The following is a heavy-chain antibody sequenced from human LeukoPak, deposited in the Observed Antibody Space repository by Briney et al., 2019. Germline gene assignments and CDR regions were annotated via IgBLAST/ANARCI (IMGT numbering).Heavy chain of an antibody. Sequence: PGGSLRLSCAASGFNFSSFFINWVRQAPGKGLEWVSSISASGDKTYYADSVKGRFTISRDSSKKTLYLQMNSLRAEDTAVYYCAKDPQWSITWTGDDGTDVWGQGITVTVSS. D-gene: IGHD3-16*01. V-gene: IGHV3-23*01. CDR3: AKDPQWSITWTGDDGTDV. CDR2: ISASGDKT. CDR1: GFNFSSFF. J-gene: IGHJ6*02.